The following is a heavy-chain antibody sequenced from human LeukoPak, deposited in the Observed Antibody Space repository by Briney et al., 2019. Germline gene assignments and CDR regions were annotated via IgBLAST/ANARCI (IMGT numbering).Heavy chain of an antibody. V-gene: IGHV3-48*04. Sequence: GGSLRLSCAASGFTFNSYSMNWVRQAPGKGLEWVSFISGSGTTIYYADSVKGRFTMSRDNAKNSLYLQVNSLRAEDTAVYYCARVNIAVAGSYFDYWGQGTLVTVSS. J-gene: IGHJ4*02. CDR2: ISGSGTTI. D-gene: IGHD6-19*01. CDR1: GFTFNSYS. CDR3: ARVNIAVAGSYFDY.